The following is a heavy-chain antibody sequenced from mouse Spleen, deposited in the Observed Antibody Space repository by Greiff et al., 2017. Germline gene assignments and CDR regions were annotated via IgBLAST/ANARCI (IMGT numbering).Heavy chain of an antibody. CDR1: GFTFSDYG. CDR3: ARLYYYGSSHFDY. CDR2: ISSGSSTI. D-gene: IGHD1-1*01. J-gene: IGHJ2*01. V-gene: IGHV5-17*01. Sequence: EVKLMESGGGLVKPGGSLKLSCAASGFTFSDYGMHWVRQAPEKGLEWVAYISSGSSTIYYADTVKGRFTISRDNAKNTLFLQMTSLRSEDTAMYYCARLYYYGSSHFDYWGQGTTLTVSS.